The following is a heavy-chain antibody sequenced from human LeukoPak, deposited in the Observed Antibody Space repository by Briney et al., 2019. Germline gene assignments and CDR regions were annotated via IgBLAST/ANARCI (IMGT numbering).Heavy chain of an antibody. V-gene: IGHV3-33*06. D-gene: IGHD4-17*01. J-gene: IGHJ4*02. Sequence: GGPLRLSCAASGFTFSSYGIHWVRQAPAKGLEGVAVIWYDGINNYYTDSVKGRFTISRNNSKNTLYLKMTSIRAEDTAVYYCAKDMVEYGDYYYFDYWGQGTLVTVSS. CDR1: GFTFSSYG. CDR2: IWYDGINN. CDR3: AKDMVEYGDYYYFDY.